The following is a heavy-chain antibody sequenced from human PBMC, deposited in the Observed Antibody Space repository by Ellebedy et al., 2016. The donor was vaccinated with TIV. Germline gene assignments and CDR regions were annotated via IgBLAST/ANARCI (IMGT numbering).Heavy chain of an antibody. Sequence: GESLKISXAASGFTISSYAMSWVRQAPGKGLEWVSAITGDGGDTYSADSVKGRFTISRDTSKNTLFLRMSSLRAEDTAVYYCAKGSRSGRPYYFDYWGQGTLVTVSS. CDR1: GFTISSYA. D-gene: IGHD3-3*01. J-gene: IGHJ4*02. CDR3: AKGSRSGRPYYFDY. V-gene: IGHV3-23*01. CDR2: ITGDGGDT.